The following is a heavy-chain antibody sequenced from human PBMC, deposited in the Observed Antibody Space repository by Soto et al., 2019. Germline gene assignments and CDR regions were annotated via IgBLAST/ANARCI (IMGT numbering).Heavy chain of an antibody. Sequence: PGGSLRLSCAASGFTFSSYGMHWVRQAPGKGLEWVAVISYDGSNKYYADSVKGRFTISRDNSKNTLYLQMNSLRAEDTAVYYCAKDGHSSGWSLSVDYWGQGTLVTVSS. V-gene: IGHV3-30*18. CDR3: AKDGHSSGWSLSVDY. CDR2: ISYDGSNK. D-gene: IGHD6-19*01. J-gene: IGHJ4*02. CDR1: GFTFSSYG.